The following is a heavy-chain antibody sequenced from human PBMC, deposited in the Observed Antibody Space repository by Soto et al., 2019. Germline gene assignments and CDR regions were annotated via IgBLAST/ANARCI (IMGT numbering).Heavy chain of an antibody. CDR1: GDSISSSYW. CDR2: IYHSGTT. D-gene: IGHD3-22*01. Sequence: QVQLQESGPGLVKPSGTLSLTCAVSGDSISSSYWWCWVRQPPGKGLEWIGEIYHSGTTNYNPSLKSRVALSVDKSKNQFSLKLSSVTAADTAVYYCARSEDSRFDYWGQGTLVTVSS. J-gene: IGHJ4*02. V-gene: IGHV4-4*02. CDR3: ARSEDSRFDY.